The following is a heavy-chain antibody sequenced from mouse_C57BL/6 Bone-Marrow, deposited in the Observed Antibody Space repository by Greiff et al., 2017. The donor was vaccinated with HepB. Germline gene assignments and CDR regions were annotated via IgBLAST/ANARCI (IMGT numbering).Heavy chain of an antibody. Sequence: EVQLQESGPGLVKPSQSLSLTCSVTGYSITSGYYWNWIRQFPGNKLEWMGYISYDGSNNYNPSIKNRISITRDTSKHQFFQKLNSVTTEDTATYYCARGAVVATEGFAYWGQGTLVTVAA. V-gene: IGHV3-6*01. D-gene: IGHD1-1*01. CDR1: GYSITSGYY. CDR2: ISYDGSN. J-gene: IGHJ3*01. CDR3: ARGAVVATEGFAY.